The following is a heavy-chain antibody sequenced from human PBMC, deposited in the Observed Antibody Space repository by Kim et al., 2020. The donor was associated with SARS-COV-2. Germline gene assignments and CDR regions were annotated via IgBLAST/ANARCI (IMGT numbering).Heavy chain of an antibody. V-gene: IGHV3-72*01. Sequence: SAASWKGRFTISRDDSTNSLFLQMNSLKTEDTAVYYCVRGQGGAYSAGDYWGQGTLVTVSS. D-gene: IGHD2-15*01. CDR3: VRGQGGAYSAGDY. J-gene: IGHJ4*02.